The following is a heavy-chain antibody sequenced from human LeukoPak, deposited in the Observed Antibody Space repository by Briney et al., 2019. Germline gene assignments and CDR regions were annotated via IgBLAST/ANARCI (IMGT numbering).Heavy chain of an antibody. J-gene: IGHJ4*02. V-gene: IGHV3-23*01. CDR3: AKWDKTAKAYFDY. CDR1: GFPFSAYA. D-gene: IGHD5-18*01. CDR2: IRGSGETT. Sequence: GGSLRLSCVASGFPFSAYAMSWVRQAPGKGLEWVSGIRGSGETTYYAVSVKGRFIIQRDNSKNTLYLQMNSLRAEDTAVYYCAKWDKTAKAYFDYWGQGTLVTVSS.